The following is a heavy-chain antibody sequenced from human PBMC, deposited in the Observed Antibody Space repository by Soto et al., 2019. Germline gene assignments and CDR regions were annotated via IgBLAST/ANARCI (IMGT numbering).Heavy chain of an antibody. J-gene: IGHJ5*01. D-gene: IGHD2-21*01. V-gene: IGHV4-34*04. CDR1: GESLRGYY. CDR2: INHRGTT. Sequence: QVQLQQWGTGLLKPSETLSLHCAVYGESLRGYYWSWIRQTPAMGLEWIGEINHRGTTNHDSPLKRRAIISIDTSKNQVSLRLNYVTAADTAVYYCGRGYPRSILSTSLTTSYWFDSWGQGTLVTVSS. CDR3: GRGYPRSILSTSLTTSYWFDS.